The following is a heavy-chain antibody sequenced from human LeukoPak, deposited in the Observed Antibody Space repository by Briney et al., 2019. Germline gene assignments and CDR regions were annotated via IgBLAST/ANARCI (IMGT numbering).Heavy chain of an antibody. J-gene: IGHJ4*02. CDR1: GFNFSPYG. CDR2: ISSSSNYI. CDR3: VEGGAARFDY. Sequence: GESLILSCAASGFNFSPYGMNWVRQVPGKGLEWVSPISSSSNYIYYADSVKGRFTISRDNAKNSLYLQMNSLRAEDTAVYYCVEGGAARFDYWGQGTLVAVSS. D-gene: IGHD5-18*01. V-gene: IGHV3-21*04.